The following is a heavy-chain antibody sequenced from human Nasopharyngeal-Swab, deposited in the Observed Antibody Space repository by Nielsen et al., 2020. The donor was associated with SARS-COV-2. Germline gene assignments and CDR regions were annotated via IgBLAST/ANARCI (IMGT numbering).Heavy chain of an antibody. CDR1: GFTFSSYE. V-gene: IGHV3-48*03. J-gene: IGHJ4*02. Sequence: SLKISCAASGFTFSSYEMNWVRQAPGKGLEWVSYISGSGSTIYYADSVKGRFTISRANAKNSLYLQMNSLRAEDTAVYYCARGDDSSGFSITLDYWGQGTLVTVSS. D-gene: IGHD3-22*01. CDR3: ARGDDSSGFSITLDY. CDR2: ISGSGSTI.